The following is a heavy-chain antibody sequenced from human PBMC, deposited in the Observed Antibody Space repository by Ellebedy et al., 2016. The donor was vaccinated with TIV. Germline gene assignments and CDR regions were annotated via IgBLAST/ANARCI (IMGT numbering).Heavy chain of an antibody. CDR1: GFTFSSYW. D-gene: IGHD5-18*01. CDR2: IKQDGSER. V-gene: IGHV3-7*01. J-gene: IGHJ4*02. Sequence: GGSLRLSXAASGFTFSSYWMSWVRQAPGKGLEWVANIKQDGSERYYVDSVKGRFTISRDNAKNSLYLQMNSLRDEDTAVYYCARDRGGYTYGNFDYWGQGTLVTVSS. CDR3: ARDRGGYTYGNFDY.